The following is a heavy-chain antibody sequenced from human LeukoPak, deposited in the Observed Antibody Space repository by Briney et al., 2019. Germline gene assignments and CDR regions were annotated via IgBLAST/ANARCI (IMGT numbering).Heavy chain of an antibody. CDR2: ISASGRST. CDR1: AFTFSSYA. J-gene: IGHJ4*02. CDR3: AKVPWDREAHSGSLRCCLGAFDY. Sequence: GGSLRLSCAASAFTFSSYAMSWVRQAPGKGLEWVSLISASGRSTNYADSVEGRFTISRDNFKNTLYLQMHSLRAEDTAVYYCAKVPWDREAHSGSLRCCLGAFDYWGQGTLVTVSS. V-gene: IGHV3-23*01. D-gene: IGHD1-26*01.